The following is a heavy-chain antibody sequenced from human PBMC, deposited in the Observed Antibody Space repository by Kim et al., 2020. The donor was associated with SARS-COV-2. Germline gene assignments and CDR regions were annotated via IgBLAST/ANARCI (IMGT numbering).Heavy chain of an antibody. CDR3: AVLLLWNLGGFDY. Sequence: NYNPSLQRRVTLSVDTSTNPFSLKLSSVTAADTAVYYCAVLLLWNLGGFDYWGQGTLVTVSS. J-gene: IGHJ4*02. V-gene: IGHV4-34*09. D-gene: IGHD3-10*01.